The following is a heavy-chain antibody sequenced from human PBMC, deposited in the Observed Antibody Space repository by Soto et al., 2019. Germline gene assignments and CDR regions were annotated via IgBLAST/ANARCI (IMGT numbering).Heavy chain of an antibody. CDR3: ARHVAVATISWGTYGMDV. CDR2: INSDGSNT. CDR1: GFTFSSYW. J-gene: IGHJ6*02. V-gene: IGHV3-74*01. Sequence: EVQLVESGGGLVQPGGALRLSCAASGFTFSSYWMHWVRQAPGEGLVWVSRINSDGSNTTYADSVKGRFTTSRDNAKNTLFLQMHSLRGEDTAVYYCARHVAVATISWGTYGMDVWGQGTTVTVSS. D-gene: IGHD5-12*01.